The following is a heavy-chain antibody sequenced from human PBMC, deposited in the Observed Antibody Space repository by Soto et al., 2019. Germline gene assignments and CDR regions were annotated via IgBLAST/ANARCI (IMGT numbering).Heavy chain of an antibody. CDR2: ITGSGGST. Sequence: EVRLLESGGALVQPGGSLRLSCAASGFTFSSYAMSWVRQAPGKGLEWVSVITGSGGSTKYADSVIGRFTISRDNSKHTLFLQMNSLRAEDAAVYYCATAGYTDGWYQVDYLGQGTLVTVSS. J-gene: IGHJ4*02. D-gene: IGHD6-19*01. CDR3: ATAGYTDGWYQVDY. CDR1: GFTFSSYA. V-gene: IGHV3-23*01.